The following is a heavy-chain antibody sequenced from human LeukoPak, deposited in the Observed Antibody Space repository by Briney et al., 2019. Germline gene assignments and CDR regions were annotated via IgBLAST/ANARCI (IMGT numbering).Heavy chain of an antibody. D-gene: IGHD3-10*01. CDR1: GFTFSNYG. J-gene: IGHJ4*02. V-gene: IGHV3-23*01. Sequence: GGSLRLSCAATGFTFSNYGMSWVRQAPGKGLEWVSSISGSGDSTYYADSVKGRFTISRDNSKNTLYLQMNSLRAEDTAVYYCAKDRGIISDYWGQGTLVTVSS. CDR2: ISGSGDST. CDR3: AKDRGIISDY.